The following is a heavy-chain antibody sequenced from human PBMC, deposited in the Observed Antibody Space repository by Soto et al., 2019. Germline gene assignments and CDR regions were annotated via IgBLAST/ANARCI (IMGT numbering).Heavy chain of an antibody. Sequence: VQLVQSGAEVRKPGASVRVSCKASGYRFSDFHIHWVRQAPGQGLEWMGRINPESGGTTYAQEFQGWVTMTRDPAISTAYMEVRNLTSADTAIYYCARLSITGELGDWGQGTLVSVPS. CDR1: GYRFSDFH. CDR2: INPESGGT. J-gene: IGHJ4*02. CDR3: ARLSITGELGD. V-gene: IGHV1-2*04. D-gene: IGHD3-3*01.